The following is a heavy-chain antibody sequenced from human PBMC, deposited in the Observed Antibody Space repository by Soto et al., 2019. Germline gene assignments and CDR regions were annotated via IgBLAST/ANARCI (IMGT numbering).Heavy chain of an antibody. Sequence: VGSLRLSCAAAGLTFSSYARHWVRQAPGKGLEWVAVISYDGSNKYYADSVKGRFTIPRDNSKNTLYLQMNSLRAEDTAVYYCARDPLWGTAMVLWYFDLWGRGTLVTVSS. D-gene: IGHD5-18*01. V-gene: IGHV3-30-3*01. CDR1: GLTFSSYA. CDR3: ARDPLWGTAMVLWYFDL. CDR2: ISYDGSNK. J-gene: IGHJ2*01.